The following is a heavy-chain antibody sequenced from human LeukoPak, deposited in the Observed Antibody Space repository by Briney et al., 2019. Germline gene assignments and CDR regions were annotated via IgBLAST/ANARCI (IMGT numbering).Heavy chain of an antibody. J-gene: IGHJ4*02. CDR2: ISAYNGNT. Sequence: GASVKVSCKASGYTFSSYGISGVRQAPGQGLEWMGWISAYNGNTNYRQQLQGRVTMTTDTSTSTAYMDLRSLRSDDTAIYYCARDSPDGSGTYYNDSPDYWGQGTLVPVSS. CDR1: GYTFSSYG. V-gene: IGHV1-18*01. D-gene: IGHD3-10*01. CDR3: ARDSPDGSGTYYNDSPDY.